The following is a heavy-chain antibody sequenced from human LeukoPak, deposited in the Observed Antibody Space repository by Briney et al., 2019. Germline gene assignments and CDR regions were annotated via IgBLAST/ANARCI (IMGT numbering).Heavy chain of an antibody. CDR1: GGSISSSSYY. Sequence: SATLSLTCTVSGGSISSSSYYWGWIRQPPGKGLEWIGSIYYSGSTYYNPSLKSRVTISVDTSKNQFSLKLSSVTAADTAVYYCARHAVSYVWGSYRRHDAFDIWGQGTMVTVSS. D-gene: IGHD3-16*02. J-gene: IGHJ3*02. CDR2: IYYSGST. CDR3: ARHAVSYVWGSYRRHDAFDI. V-gene: IGHV4-39*01.